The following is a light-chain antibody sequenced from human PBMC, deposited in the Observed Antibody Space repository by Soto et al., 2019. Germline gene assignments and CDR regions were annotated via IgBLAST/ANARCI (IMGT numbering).Light chain of an antibody. J-gene: IGLJ3*02. Sequence: QSVLTQPPSASGTPGQRVTISCSGSGSNIGSHTVSWYQQLPGTAPNLLIYSNDQRPSGVPDRFSGSKSGTSASLAISGLQSEDEADYYCLLYYGGAQGPWVFGGGTKVTVL. CDR1: GSNIGSHT. CDR3: LLYYGGAQGPWV. CDR2: SND. V-gene: IGLV1-44*01.